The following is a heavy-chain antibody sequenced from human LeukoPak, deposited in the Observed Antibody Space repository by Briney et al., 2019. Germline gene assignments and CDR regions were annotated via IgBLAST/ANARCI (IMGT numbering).Heavy chain of an antibody. J-gene: IGHJ4*02. CDR1: GFTFSDYY. V-gene: IGHV3-30*03. D-gene: IGHD1-14*01. Sequence: PGGSLRLSCAASGFTFSDYYMSWIRQAPGEGLEWVAVISYDGSNKYYADSVKGRFTISRDNSKNTLYLQMNSLRAEDTAVYYCARYSRLTADYWGQGTLVTVSS. CDR3: ARYSRLTADY. CDR2: ISYDGSNK.